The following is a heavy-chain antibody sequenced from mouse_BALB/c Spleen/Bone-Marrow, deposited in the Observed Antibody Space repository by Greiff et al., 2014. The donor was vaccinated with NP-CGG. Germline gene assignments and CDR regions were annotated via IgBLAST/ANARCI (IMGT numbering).Heavy chain of an antibody. Sequence: EVNLVESGTVLARPGASLRMSCKASGYTFTNYWINWIKQRPGQGLEWIGAIYPGNNDAKYTQKFKAKAKLTAVTSTSTADMELSSLTNEDSAVYYCARNWDWVFAYWGQGTLVTVSA. D-gene: IGHD4-1*01. CDR2: IYPGNNDA. CDR1: GYTFTNYW. J-gene: IGHJ3*01. V-gene: IGHV1-5*01. CDR3: ARNWDWVFAY.